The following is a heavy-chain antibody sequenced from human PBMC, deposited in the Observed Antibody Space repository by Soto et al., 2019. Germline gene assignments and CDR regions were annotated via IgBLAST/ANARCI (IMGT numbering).Heavy chain of an antibody. Sequence: QVQLVESGGGVVQPGRSLRLSCAASGFTFSSYAMHWVRQAPGKGLEWVAVISYDGSNKYYADSVKGRFTISRDNSKNTLYLQMNSLRAEDTAVYYCARATELVVQFDYWGQGTLVTVSS. CDR1: GFTFSSYA. CDR2: ISYDGSNK. CDR3: ARATELVVQFDY. D-gene: IGHD2-2*01. V-gene: IGHV3-30-3*01. J-gene: IGHJ4*02.